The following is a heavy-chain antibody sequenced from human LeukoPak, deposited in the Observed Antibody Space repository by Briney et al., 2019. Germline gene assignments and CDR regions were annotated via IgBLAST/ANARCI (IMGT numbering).Heavy chain of an antibody. CDR3: AKDEGAPGIALAGTVGY. CDR2: IWYDGSKK. D-gene: IGHD6-19*01. Sequence: GGSLRLSCAASGFTFSNYGMHWVRQAPGKGLEWVAVIWYDGSKKYYADSVKGRFTISRDNSKNTLYLQMNSLRAEDTAVYYCAKDEGAPGIALAGTVGYWGQGTLVTVSS. CDR1: GFTFSNYG. J-gene: IGHJ4*02. V-gene: IGHV3-33*06.